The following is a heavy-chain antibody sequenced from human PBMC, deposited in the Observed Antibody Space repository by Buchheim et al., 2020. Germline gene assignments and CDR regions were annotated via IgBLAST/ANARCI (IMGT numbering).Heavy chain of an antibody. CDR2: ISYDGSNK. Sequence: QVQLVESGGGVVQPGRSLRLSCAASGFTFSSYGMHWVRQAPGKGLEWVAVISYDGSNKYYADSVKGRFTISRDNSKNTLYLQMNSLRAEDTAVYYCAKERSYYGSGSYPSPTQRVSVFQHWGQGTL. CDR3: AKERSYYGSGSYPSPTQRVSVFQH. CDR1: GFTFSSYG. J-gene: IGHJ1*01. V-gene: IGHV3-30*18. D-gene: IGHD3-10*01.